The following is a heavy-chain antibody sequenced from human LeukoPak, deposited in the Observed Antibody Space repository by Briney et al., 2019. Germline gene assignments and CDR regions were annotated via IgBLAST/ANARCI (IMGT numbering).Heavy chain of an antibody. V-gene: IGHV1-18*01. CDR2: ISAYNGNT. J-gene: IGHJ4*02. D-gene: IGHD3-16*02. Sequence: ASVKVSCKASGYTFTSYGISWVRQAPGQGLEWMGWISAYNGNTNYAQKLQGRVTMTTDTSTSTAYMELRSLSSDDTAGYYCAREDSMITFGRVIALGYWGQGTLVTVSS. CDR1: GYTFTSYG. CDR3: AREDSMITFGRVIALGY.